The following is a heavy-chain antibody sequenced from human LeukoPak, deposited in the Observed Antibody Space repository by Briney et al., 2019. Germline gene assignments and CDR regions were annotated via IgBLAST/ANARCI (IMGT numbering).Heavy chain of an antibody. CDR1: GFTFSSYW. CDR3: ASSGIVGATPFDY. D-gene: IGHD1-26*01. CDR2: IKQDGSEK. V-gene: IGHV3-7*01. Sequence: GSLRLSCAASGFTFSSYWMSWVRQAPGKGLEWVANIKQDGSEKYYVDSVKGRFTISRDNAKNSLYLQMNSLRAEDTAVYYCASSGIVGATPFDYWGQGTLVTVSS. J-gene: IGHJ4*02.